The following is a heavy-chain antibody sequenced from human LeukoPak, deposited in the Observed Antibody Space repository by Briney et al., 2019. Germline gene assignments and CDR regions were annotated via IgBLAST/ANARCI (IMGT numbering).Heavy chain of an antibody. V-gene: IGHV4-34*01. CDR1: GESMIGHY. CDR3: VRATANGSGRAYDH. D-gene: IGHD3-10*01. J-gene: IGHJ4*02. Sequence: SETLSLTCAVYGESMIGHYWTWIRQPPGKRLEWIGEIHHSGDTNSNPSLKNRVTMSIDMSKNRFSLKVKSVTAADTAVYYCVRATANGSGRAYDHWAQGNLVPVSS. CDR2: IHHSGDT.